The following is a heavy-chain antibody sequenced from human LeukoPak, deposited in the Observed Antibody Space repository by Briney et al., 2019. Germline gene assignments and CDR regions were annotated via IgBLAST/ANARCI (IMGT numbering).Heavy chain of an antibody. CDR2: IYYSGST. Sequence: PSETLSLTCTVSGGSISSYYWSWIRQPPGKGLEWIGYIYYSGSTNYNPSLKSRVTISVDMSKNQFSLKLSSVTAADTAVYYCARDKLWGFFDYWGQGTLVTVSS. J-gene: IGHJ4*02. D-gene: IGHD7-27*01. CDR1: GGSISSYY. V-gene: IGHV4-59*01. CDR3: ARDKLWGFFDY.